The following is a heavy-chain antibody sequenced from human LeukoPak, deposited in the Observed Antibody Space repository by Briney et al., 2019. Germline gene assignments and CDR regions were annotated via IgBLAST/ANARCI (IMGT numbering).Heavy chain of an antibody. CDR3: VTTPPTWGLDD. J-gene: IGHJ4*02. D-gene: IGHD7-27*01. CDR2: MSPNSGDT. CDR1: GYTFTSHV. V-gene: IGHV1-8*01. Sequence: ASVKVSCKASGYTFTSHVINWVRQATGQGRERMGGMSPNSGDTGYAQKFQGRVTMTSDSSISTAYMELSSLRSEATAIYYGVTTPPTWGLDDWGQATPLTVPS.